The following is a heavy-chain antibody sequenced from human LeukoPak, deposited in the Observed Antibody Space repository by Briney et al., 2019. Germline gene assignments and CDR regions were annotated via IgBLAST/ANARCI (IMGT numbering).Heavy chain of an antibody. CDR3: ARETVAGTFYYGMDV. Sequence: GGSLRLSCAASGFTFSSYEMNWVRQAPGKGLEWVSYISSSGSTIYYADSVKGRFTISRDNAKNSLYLQMNSLRAEDTAVYYCARETVAGTFYYGMDVWGQGTTVTVSS. CDR1: GFTFSSYE. CDR2: ISSSGSTI. J-gene: IGHJ6*02. V-gene: IGHV3-48*03. D-gene: IGHD6-19*01.